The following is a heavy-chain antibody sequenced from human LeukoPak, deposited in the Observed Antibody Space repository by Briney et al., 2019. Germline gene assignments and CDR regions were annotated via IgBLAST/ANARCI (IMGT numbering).Heavy chain of an antibody. CDR2: ISAYNGNT. J-gene: IGHJ4*02. CDR3: ARWGTMVRGVISPRSFDY. CDR1: GYTFTSYG. V-gene: IGHV1-18*01. Sequence: ASVKVSCKASGYTFTSYGISWVRQAPGQGLEWMGWISAYNGNTNYAQKLQGRVTMTTDTSTSTAYMELRSLRSDDTAVYYCARWGTMVRGVISPRSFDYWGQGTLVTVSS. D-gene: IGHD3-10*01.